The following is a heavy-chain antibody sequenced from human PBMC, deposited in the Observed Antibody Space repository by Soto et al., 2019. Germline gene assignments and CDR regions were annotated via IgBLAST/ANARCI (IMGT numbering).Heavy chain of an antibody. CDR1: GYTFTSYD. CDR2: MNPNSGNT. V-gene: IGHV1-8*01. Sequence: QVQLVQSGAEVKKPGASVKVSCKASGYTFTSYDINWVRQATGQGLEWMGWMNPNSGNTGYAQKFRGKVTMTRSASISTVYMELCSMGSGDPAVYYCASEYSSGWSKVWGQGTRVTVSS. D-gene: IGHD6-19*01. J-gene: IGHJ4*02. CDR3: ASEYSSGWSKV.